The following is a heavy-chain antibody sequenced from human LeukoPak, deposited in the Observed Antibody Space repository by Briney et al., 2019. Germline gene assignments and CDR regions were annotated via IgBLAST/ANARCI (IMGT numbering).Heavy chain of an antibody. V-gene: IGHV3-21*01. CDR2: ISSSSSYI. CDR1: GVTFSSYS. CDR3: ATYPVLTMVRGVIVGMDV. J-gene: IGHJ6*02. D-gene: IGHD3-10*01. Sequence: PGGSLRLSCAASGVTFSSYSMNWVRQAPGKGLEWVSSISSSSSYIYYTDSVKGRFTISRDKAKNSLYLQMNSLRAEDTAVYYCATYPVLTMVRGVIVGMDVWGQGTTVTVSS.